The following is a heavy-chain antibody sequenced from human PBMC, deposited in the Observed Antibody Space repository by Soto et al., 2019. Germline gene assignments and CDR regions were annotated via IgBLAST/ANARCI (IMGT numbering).Heavy chain of an antibody. CDR1: GGSFSGYY. V-gene: IGHV4-34*01. J-gene: IGHJ5*02. Sequence: QVQLQQWGAGLLKSSETLSLTCAVYGGSFSGYYWNWLRQPPGEGLEWIGKIDQSGSTNYNPSLKSRVTMSVXXAXSPXSLKLTSVTAMDTAGYSCAGGRDTVVRGVMNWFDPWGQGTLVTVSS. CDR2: IDQSGST. D-gene: IGHD3-10*01. CDR3: AGGRDTVVRGVMNWFDP.